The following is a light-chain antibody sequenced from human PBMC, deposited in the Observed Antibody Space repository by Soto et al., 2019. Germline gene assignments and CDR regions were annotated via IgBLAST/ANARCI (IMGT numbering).Light chain of an antibody. CDR3: CSYAGSNTYV. Sequence: QSALTQPASVSGSPGQSITISCTGTSSDVGSYDLVSWYQQHPGKAPKLMIYEGSKRPSGVSNRFSGSKSGNTASLTISGLHAEDEADYYCCSYAGSNTYVFGTGTKVAVL. CDR2: EGS. V-gene: IGLV2-23*01. J-gene: IGLJ1*01. CDR1: SSDVGSYDL.